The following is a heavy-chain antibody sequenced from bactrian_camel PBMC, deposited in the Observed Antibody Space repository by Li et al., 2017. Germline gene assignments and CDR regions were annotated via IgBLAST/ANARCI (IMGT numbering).Heavy chain of an antibody. D-gene: IGHD7*01. V-gene: IGHV3S1*01. Sequence: HVQLVESGGGSVQAGGSLRLSCSVSGYTYSTACMGWFRQAPGKAREGVAAIYGGITTYYDDSEKGRFTISQDNAKPMLYLQMNALKPEDTAMYYCAADLVTGGNWRSIDHWSYWGQGTQVTVS. J-gene: IGHJ4*01. CDR1: GYTYSTAC. CDR2: IYGGITT. CDR3: AADLVTGGNWRSIDHWSY.